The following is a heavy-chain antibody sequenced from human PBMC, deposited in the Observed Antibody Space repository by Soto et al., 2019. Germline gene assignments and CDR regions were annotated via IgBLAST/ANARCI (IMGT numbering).Heavy chain of an antibody. V-gene: IGHV4-34*01. D-gene: IGHD3-10*01. Sequence: QVQLHQWGAGLLKPAETLSLTCTVYGGSFSRYHWNWIRQAPGKGLEWIGEIHHYGGIKYSPSLEGRVTISVDTSKNEFSLKLRSVTAADTAVDYCARGYGEEWPTSEFWGQGTLVTVSS. CDR2: IHHYGGI. CDR3: ARGYGEEWPTSEF. CDR1: GGSFSRYH. J-gene: IGHJ4*02.